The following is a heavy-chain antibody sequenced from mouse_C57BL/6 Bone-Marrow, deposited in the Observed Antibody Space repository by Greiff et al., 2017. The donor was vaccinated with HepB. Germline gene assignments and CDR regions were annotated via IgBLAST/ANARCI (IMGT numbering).Heavy chain of an antibody. V-gene: IGHV5-4*01. CDR1: GFTFSSYA. D-gene: IGHD1-1*01. Sequence: EVKLVESGGGLVKPGGSLTLSCAASGFTFSSYAMSWVRQTPEKRLEWVATISDGGSYTYYPDNVKGRFTISRDNAKNNLYLQMSHLKSEDTAMYYCARDPFYYYGSSPWYFDVWGTGTTVTVSS. CDR2: ISDGGSYT. CDR3: ARDPFYYYGSSPWYFDV. J-gene: IGHJ1*03.